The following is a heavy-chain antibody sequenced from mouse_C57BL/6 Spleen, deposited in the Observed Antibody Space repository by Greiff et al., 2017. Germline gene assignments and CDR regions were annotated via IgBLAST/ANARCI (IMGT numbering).Heavy chain of an antibody. CDR3: ARDAYYSNSFAY. CDR2: SRNKANDYTT. CDR1: GFTFSDFY. V-gene: IGHV7-1*01. D-gene: IGHD2-5*01. Sequence: EVKLVESGGGLVQPGRSLRLSCATSGFTFSDFYMEWVRQAPGKGLEWIAASRNKANDYTTEYSASVKGRFTVSRDTSQSILYLQINALRAEDTAMYYCARDAYYSNSFAYWGQGTLVTVSA. J-gene: IGHJ3*01.